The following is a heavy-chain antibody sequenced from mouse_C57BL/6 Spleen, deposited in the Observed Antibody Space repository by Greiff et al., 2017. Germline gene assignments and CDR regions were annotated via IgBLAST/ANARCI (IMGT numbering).Heavy chain of an antibody. Sequence: VKLVESGPGLVAPSQSLSITCTVSGFSLTSYAISWVRQPPGKGLEWLGVIWTGGGTNYNSALKSRLSISKDNSKSQVFLKMNSLQTDDTARYYCARNEINGYDAMDYWGQGTSVTVSS. CDR3: ARNEINGYDAMDY. CDR2: IWTGGGT. CDR1: GFSLTSYA. J-gene: IGHJ4*01. V-gene: IGHV2-9-1*01. D-gene: IGHD5-1-1*01.